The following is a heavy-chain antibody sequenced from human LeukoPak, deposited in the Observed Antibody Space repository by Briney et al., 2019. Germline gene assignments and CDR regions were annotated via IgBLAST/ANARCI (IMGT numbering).Heavy chain of an antibody. CDR2: IYASGTYASGST. CDR3: ARRQTFFDY. V-gene: IGHV4-4*09. CDR1: GGSISNYF. J-gene: IGHJ4*02. Sequence: SETLSLTCTVSGGSISNYFWSWIRQPPGKGLEWIGYIYASGTYASGSTNYNPSLKSRVTISVDTSKSQISLKLSSVTAADTAVYYCARRQTFFDYWGQGTLVTVSS.